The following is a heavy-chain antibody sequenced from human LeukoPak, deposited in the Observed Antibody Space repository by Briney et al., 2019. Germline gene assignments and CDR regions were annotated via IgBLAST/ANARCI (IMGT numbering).Heavy chain of an antibody. J-gene: IGHJ5*02. CDR3: ARDLYNWFDP. CDR1: GGSISSSSYY. V-gene: IGHV4-39*07. CDR2: IYYSGST. Sequence: SETLSLTCTVSGGSISSSSYYWGWIRQPPGKGLEWIGSIYYSGSTYYNPSLKSRVTISVDTSKNQFSLKLSSVTAADTAVYYCARDLYNWFDPWGQGTLVTVSP.